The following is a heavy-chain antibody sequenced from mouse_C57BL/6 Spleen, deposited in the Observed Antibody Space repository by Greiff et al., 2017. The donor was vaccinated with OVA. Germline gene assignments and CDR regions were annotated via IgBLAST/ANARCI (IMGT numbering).Heavy chain of an antibody. CDR2: ILPGSGST. Sequence: QVQLQQSGAELMKPGASVKLSCKATGYTFTGYWIEWVKQRPGHGLEWIGEILPGSGSTNYNEKFKGKATFTADPSSNTAYMQLSSLTTEDSAIYYCARKAPYYYGSSSYAMDYWGQGTSVTVSS. J-gene: IGHJ4*01. CDR3: ARKAPYYYGSSSYAMDY. CDR1: GYTFTGYW. V-gene: IGHV1-9*01. D-gene: IGHD1-1*01.